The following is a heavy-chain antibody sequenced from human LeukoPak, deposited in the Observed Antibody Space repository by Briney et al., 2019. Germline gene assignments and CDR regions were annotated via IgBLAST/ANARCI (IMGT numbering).Heavy chain of an antibody. D-gene: IGHD3-10*01. CDR2: ISWNSGSI. V-gene: IGHV3-9*01. Sequence: PGGSLRLSCAASGFTFDDYAMHWVRQAPGKGLEWVSGISWNSGSIGYADSVKGRFTISRDNAKNSLYLQMNSLRAEDTALYYCAQDILGWYGSGSYYHYWGQGTLVTVSS. CDR1: GFTFDDYA. J-gene: IGHJ4*02. CDR3: AQDILGWYGSGSYYHY.